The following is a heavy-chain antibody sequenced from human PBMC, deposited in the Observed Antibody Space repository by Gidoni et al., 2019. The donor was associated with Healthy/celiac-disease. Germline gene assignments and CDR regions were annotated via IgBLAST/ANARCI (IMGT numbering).Heavy chain of an antibody. J-gene: IGHJ4*02. CDR2: ST. Sequence: STYYNPSLKSRVTISVDTSKNQFSLKLSSVTAADTAVYYCASSGGTRYPVDYWGQGTLVTVSS. CDR3: ASSGGTRYPVDY. D-gene: IGHD2-15*01. V-gene: IGHV4-39*01.